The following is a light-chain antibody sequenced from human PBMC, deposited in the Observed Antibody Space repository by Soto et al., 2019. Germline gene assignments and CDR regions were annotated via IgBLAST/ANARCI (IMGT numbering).Light chain of an antibody. Sequence: QSALTQPASVSGSPGQSITISCTGTSSDVGGYDYVSWYQQHPGKAPKLMIYNVNNRPSGVSNRFSGSKSGNTASLTISGLQAEDEADYYCSSYTSISTVVFGGGTQLTVL. CDR1: SSDVGGYDY. V-gene: IGLV2-14*01. CDR3: SSYTSISTVV. J-gene: IGLJ2*01. CDR2: NVN.